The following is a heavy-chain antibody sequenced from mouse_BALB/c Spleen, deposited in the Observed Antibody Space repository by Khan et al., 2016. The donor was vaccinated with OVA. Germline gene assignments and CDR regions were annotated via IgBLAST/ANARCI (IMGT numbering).Heavy chain of an antibody. CDR3: ARGTTTSYWYFDV. CDR1: GYSFTSYW. Sequence: QVQLKQSGAELVRPGGSVKLSCKASGYSFTSYWMNWMKQRPGQGLEWIGIIHPSDSETRLNQKFEDKATLTVDKSSSTAYMQLSSPTSEDSSVYSCARGTTTSYWYFDVWGAGTTVTVSS. CDR2: IHPSDSET. V-gene: IGHV1S82*01. J-gene: IGHJ1*01. D-gene: IGHD1-1*01.